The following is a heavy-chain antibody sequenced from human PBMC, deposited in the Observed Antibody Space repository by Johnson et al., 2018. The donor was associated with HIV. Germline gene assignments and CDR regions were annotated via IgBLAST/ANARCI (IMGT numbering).Heavy chain of an antibody. J-gene: IGHJ3*02. D-gene: IGHD2-2*01. CDR3: ARYRDIVMVPAAILPHVAFDS. CDR1: GFTFINYW. CDR2: MNADGKST. Sequence: DVQVVESGGGVVQPGGSLRLSCAASGFTFINYWMHWVRQAPGKGLVWVSRMNADGKSTTYADSVKGRFTISRDNSKNTLYLQMNSLRAEDTAVYYCARYRDIVMVPAAILPHVAFDSWGQGTMVTVSS. V-gene: IGHV3-74*02.